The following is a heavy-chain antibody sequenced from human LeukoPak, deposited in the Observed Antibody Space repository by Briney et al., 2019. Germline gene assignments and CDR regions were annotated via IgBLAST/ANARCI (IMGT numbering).Heavy chain of an antibody. D-gene: IGHD2-2*01. CDR2: ISGSGGST. V-gene: IGHV3-23*01. Sequence: PGGSLRLSCAASGFTFSTYALSWVRQAPGKGLEWVSVISGSGGSTYYADSVKGRFTISRDNSKNTLYLQMNSLRAEDTAVYYCAKDSRGSSAWNHWGQGTLVTVSS. CDR1: GFTFSTYA. CDR3: AKDSRGSSAWNH. J-gene: IGHJ5*02.